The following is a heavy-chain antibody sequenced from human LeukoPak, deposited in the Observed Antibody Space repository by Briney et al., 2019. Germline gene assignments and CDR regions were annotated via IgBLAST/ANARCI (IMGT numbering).Heavy chain of an antibody. CDR2: INTDGSST. CDR3: ASSPNGPSY. D-gene: IGHD2-8*01. CDR1: GVMFSNYW. J-gene: IGHJ4*02. Sequence: GGSLRLSCAASGVMFSNYWMHWVRQAPGKGLVWVSRINTDGSSTTYADSVKGRFTISRDNAKNTLYLQMNSLRAEDTAVYYCASSPNGPSYWGQGTLVTVSS. V-gene: IGHV3-74*01.